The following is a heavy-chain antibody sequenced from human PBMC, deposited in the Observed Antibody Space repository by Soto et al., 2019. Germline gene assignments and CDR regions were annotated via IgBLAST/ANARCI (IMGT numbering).Heavy chain of an antibody. V-gene: IGHV4-34*01. J-gene: IGHJ6*02. Sequence: SETLSLTCAVYGGSFSGYYWSWIRQPPGKGLEWIGEINHSGGTNYNPSLKSRVTISVDTSKNQFSLKLSSVTAADTAVYYCARPWSTMVRGVITYDYYYGMDVWGQGTTVT. D-gene: IGHD3-10*01. CDR1: GGSFSGYY. CDR2: INHSGGT. CDR3: ARPWSTMVRGVITYDYYYGMDV.